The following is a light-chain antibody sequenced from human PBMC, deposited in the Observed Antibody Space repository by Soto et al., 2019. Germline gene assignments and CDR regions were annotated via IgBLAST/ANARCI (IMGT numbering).Light chain of an antibody. J-gene: IGKJ4*01. CDR1: QDINKY. V-gene: IGKV1-12*01. CDR3: QQTKGFPLT. CDR2: AAS. Sequence: DIQMTQSPSSLSASEGDRVTITCRASQDINKYLACYQQIPGKAPKLLIFAASTLQSGVPSRFSASGSGTDFTLTVGVLQPEDAATYYCQQTKGFPLTFGWGTKVEIK.